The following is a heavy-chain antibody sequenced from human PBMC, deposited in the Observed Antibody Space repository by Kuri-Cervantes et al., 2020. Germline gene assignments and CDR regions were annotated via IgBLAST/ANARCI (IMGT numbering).Heavy chain of an antibody. J-gene: IGHJ4*02. CDR3: ARMIRTTVVTRDY. CDR2: ISGSGGST. D-gene: IGHD4-23*01. Sequence: GESLKISCAASGFTFSSYAMSWVRQAPGKGLEWVSAISGSGGSTYYADSVKGRFTISRDNSKNTLYLQMNSLRAEDTAVYYCARMIRTTVVTRDYWGQGTLVTVSS. V-gene: IGHV3-23*01. CDR1: GFTFSSYA.